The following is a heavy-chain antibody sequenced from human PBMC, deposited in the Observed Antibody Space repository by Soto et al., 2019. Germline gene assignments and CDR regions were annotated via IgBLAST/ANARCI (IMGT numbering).Heavy chain of an antibody. Sequence: QVQLVQSGAELKKPGSSVKVSCKVSGVSIKSSSITWVRQTLGQGLEWMGGTIPLFGTPHYAQKFQGRVTITADESTSPVYMDLSSLRSEDTAVYYCTRSSGLTNWLDPWGQGTLITVSS. CDR1: GVSIKSSS. D-gene: IGHD6-6*01. CDR3: TRSSGLTNWLDP. CDR2: TIPLFGTP. J-gene: IGHJ5*02. V-gene: IGHV1-69*12.